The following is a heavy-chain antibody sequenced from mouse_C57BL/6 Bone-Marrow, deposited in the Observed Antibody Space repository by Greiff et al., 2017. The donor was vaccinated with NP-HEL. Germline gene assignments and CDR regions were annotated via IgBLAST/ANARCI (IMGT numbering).Heavy chain of an antibody. D-gene: IGHD2-1*01. V-gene: IGHV1-55*01. Sequence: QVHVKQPGAELVKPGASVKMSCKASGYTFTSYWITWVKQRPGQGLEWIGDIYPGSGSTNYNEKFKSKATLTVDTSSSTAYMQLSSLTSEDSAVYYCARCYYFAAYWGQGTLVTVSA. CDR2: IYPGSGST. J-gene: IGHJ3*01. CDR3: ARCYYFAAY. CDR1: GYTFTSYW.